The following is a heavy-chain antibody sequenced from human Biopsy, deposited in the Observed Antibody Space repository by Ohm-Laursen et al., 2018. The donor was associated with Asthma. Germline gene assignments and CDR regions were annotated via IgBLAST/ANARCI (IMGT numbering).Heavy chain of an antibody. CDR3: ARVPTTLRYFDL. D-gene: IGHD2-15*01. CDR2: ISYSGST. V-gene: IGHV4-61*01. CDR1: GGSVSSGSYY. J-gene: IGHJ2*01. Sequence: GTLSLTCSVSGGSVSSGSYYWSWIRQPPGKGLAWVSYISYSGSTDYNPSLKGRLTISMDTSKNQFSLKLSSVTAADTAVYYCARVPTTLRYFDLWGRGTLVTVSS.